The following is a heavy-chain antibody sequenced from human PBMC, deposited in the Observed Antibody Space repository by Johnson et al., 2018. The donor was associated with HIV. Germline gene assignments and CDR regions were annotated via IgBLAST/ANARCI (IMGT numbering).Heavy chain of an antibody. D-gene: IGHD6-6*01. CDR3: AKDKEYSSSPGAFDI. Sequence: QVQLVEFGGGVVQPGRSLRLSCAASGFTLGSFGMHWVRQAPGKGLEWVAVISYDGSNKYYLDSVKGRFSISRDNSKNTLYLQMNSLRAEDTAVYYCAKDKEYSSSPGAFDIWGQGTMVTVSS. CDR1: GFTLGSFG. J-gene: IGHJ3*02. CDR2: ISYDGSNK. V-gene: IGHV3-30*18.